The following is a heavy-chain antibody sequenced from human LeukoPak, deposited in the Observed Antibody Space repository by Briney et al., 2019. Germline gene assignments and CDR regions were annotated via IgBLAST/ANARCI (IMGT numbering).Heavy chain of an antibody. CDR2: IYHSENT. D-gene: IGHD3-16*01. V-gene: IGHV4-38-2*02. CDR3: AKDSGGGRVGWFDP. J-gene: IGHJ5*02. CDR1: GFSISSGYY. Sequence: SETLSLTCTVSGFSISSGYYWGWIRPPPGKGLEWIGIIYHSENTYYNPSLMSRVTLSVDTSKNQFSLKLSSVTAADTAVYYCAKDSGGGRVGWFDPWGQGTLVTVSS.